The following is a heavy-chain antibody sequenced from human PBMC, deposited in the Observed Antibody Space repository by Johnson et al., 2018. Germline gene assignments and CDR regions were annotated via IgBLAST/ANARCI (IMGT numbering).Heavy chain of an antibody. CDR2: IHADGTGT. D-gene: IGHD3-10*01. V-gene: IGHV3-74*01. CDR1: GFTFSSHW. J-gene: IGHJ3*02. CDR3: VRNYPFDM. Sequence: VRLQESGGGLVQPGGSLRLSCAASGFTFSSHWMQWVRQAPGKGLVWVSHIHADGTGTTYADSVKGRFTIYRDNAKNTLYLQMNSLRAEDTAVYYCVRNYPFDMWGQGTMVTVSS.